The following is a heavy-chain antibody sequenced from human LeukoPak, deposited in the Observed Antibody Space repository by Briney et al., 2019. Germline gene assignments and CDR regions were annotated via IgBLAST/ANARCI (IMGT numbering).Heavy chain of an antibody. D-gene: IGHD2-2*01. V-gene: IGHV4-59*08. CDR3: ARGVCTSSSCYAGDYGMDV. Sequence: PSETLSLTCTVSGGSISSYYWGWIRQPPGKGLEWIGYISHSGSTNYNPSLKSRVTISLDTSKSQFSLRLSSVTAADTAVYYCARGVCTSSSCYAGDYGMDVWGQGTTVTVS. CDR2: ISHSGST. CDR1: GGSISSYY. J-gene: IGHJ6*02.